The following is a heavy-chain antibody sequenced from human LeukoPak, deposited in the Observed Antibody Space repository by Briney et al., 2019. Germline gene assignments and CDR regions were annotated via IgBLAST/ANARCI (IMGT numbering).Heavy chain of an antibody. D-gene: IGHD3-10*01. J-gene: IGHJ4*02. CDR1: GYTFTSYG. CDR3: ARSGDGERGLLWFGEYLGGNDY. Sequence: APVKVSCKASGYTFTSYGIIWVRQAPGQGLEWMGWISAYNGNTNYAQKLQGRVTMTTDTSTSTAYVELRSLRSDDTAVYYCARSGDGERGLLWFGEYLGGNDYWGQGTLVTVSS. V-gene: IGHV1-18*01. CDR2: ISAYNGNT.